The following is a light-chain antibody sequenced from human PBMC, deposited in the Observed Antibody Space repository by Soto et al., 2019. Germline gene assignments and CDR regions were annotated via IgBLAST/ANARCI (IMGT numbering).Light chain of an antibody. Sequence: EIVMTQSPATLSVSPGERATLSCRASQRIDTSLAWYQQRPGQAPRLLLYNAATRATGIPARFSGRGFGTEFTLTISSPQSEDFALYYCQQYYKWPPFTFGPGTKVDIK. CDR1: QRIDTS. CDR3: QQYYKWPPFT. V-gene: IGKV3-15*01. J-gene: IGKJ3*01. CDR2: NAA.